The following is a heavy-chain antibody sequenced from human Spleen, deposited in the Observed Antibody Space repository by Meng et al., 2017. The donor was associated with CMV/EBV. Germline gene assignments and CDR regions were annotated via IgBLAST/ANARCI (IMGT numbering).Heavy chain of an antibody. J-gene: IGHJ4*02. V-gene: IGHV4-59*08. CDR3: AHGDYVDY. Sequence: SETLSLTCTVSGGSISSYYWSWIRQPPGKGLEWIGNIYYSRSTNYNPSLKSRVTISVDTSKNQFSLKLTSVTAADTAVYYCAHGDYVDYWGQGTLVTVSS. D-gene: IGHD4-17*01. CDR2: IYYSRST. CDR1: GGSISSYY.